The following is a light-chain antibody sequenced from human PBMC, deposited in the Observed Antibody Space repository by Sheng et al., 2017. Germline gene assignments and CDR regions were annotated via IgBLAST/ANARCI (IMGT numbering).Light chain of an antibody. CDR3: QQYNSYSPWT. CDR1: QDISNY. V-gene: IGKV1-33*01. CDR2: DAS. J-gene: IGKJ1*01. Sequence: DIQMTQSPSSLSASVGDRVTITCQASQDISNYLNWYQQKPGKAPKLLIYDASNLETGVPSRFSGSGSGTDFTFTISSLQPEDIATXYCQQYNSYSPWTFGQG.